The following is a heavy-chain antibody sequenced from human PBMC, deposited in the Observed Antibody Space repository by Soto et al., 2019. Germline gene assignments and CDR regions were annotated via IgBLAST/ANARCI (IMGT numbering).Heavy chain of an antibody. CDR2: ISYDGSNK. V-gene: IGHV3-30-3*01. CDR3: ARSRGIAAPPRWVAFDI. Sequence: ESGGGVVQPGRSLRLSCAASGFTFSSYAMHWVRQAPGKGLEWVAVISYDGSNKYYADSVKGRFTISRDNSKNTLYLQMNSLRAEDTAVYYCARSRGIAAPPRWVAFDIWGQGTMVTVSS. CDR1: GFTFSSYA. J-gene: IGHJ3*02. D-gene: IGHD6-6*01.